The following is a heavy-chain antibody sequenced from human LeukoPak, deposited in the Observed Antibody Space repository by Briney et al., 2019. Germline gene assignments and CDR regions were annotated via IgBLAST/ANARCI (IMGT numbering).Heavy chain of an antibody. CDR3: ARATSSRRYCDFWSGYYSGTDEFDY. V-gene: IGHV3-11*01. Sequence: GGSLRLSCAASGFTFSHYYMSWIRQAPGKGLEWVSYISSSGSTIYYADSVKGRFTISRDNAKNSLYLQMNSLRAEDTAVYYCARATSSRRYCDFWSGYYSGTDEFDYWGQGTLVTVSS. CDR2: ISSSGSTI. J-gene: IGHJ4*02. CDR1: GFTFSHYY. D-gene: IGHD3-3*01.